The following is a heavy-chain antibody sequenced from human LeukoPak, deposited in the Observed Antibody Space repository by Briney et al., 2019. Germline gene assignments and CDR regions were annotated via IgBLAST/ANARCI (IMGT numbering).Heavy chain of an antibody. CDR2: IYYSGST. D-gene: IGHD3-3*01. CDR3: SGVESWQEDFWSGYYGLGREYYYYDYRDV. Sequence: PSETLSLTCTVSGGSISSYYWSWIRQPPGKGLEWIGYIYYSGSTNYNPSLKSRVTISVDTSKNQFSLKLSSVTAADAAVYYCSGVESWQEDFWSGYYGLGREYYYYDYRDVWGKGTTVTVSS. J-gene: IGHJ6*03. CDR1: GGSISSYY. V-gene: IGHV4-59*01.